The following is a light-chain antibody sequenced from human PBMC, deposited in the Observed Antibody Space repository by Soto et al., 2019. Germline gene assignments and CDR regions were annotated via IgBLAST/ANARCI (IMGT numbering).Light chain of an antibody. CDR3: QPYDSSLSGWV. V-gene: IGLV1-40*01. J-gene: IGLJ3*02. CDR1: SSNIGAGYG. CDR2: GNS. Sequence: QSVLAQPPSVSGAPGQRVTISCTGSSSNIGAGYGVHWYQQLPGTAPKLLIYGNSNRPSGVPDRFSGSKSGTSASLAITGLQAEDEADYHCQPYDSSLSGWVFGGGTKLTVL.